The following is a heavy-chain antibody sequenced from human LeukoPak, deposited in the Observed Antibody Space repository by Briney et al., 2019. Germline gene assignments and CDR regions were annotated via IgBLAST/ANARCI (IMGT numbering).Heavy chain of an antibody. CDR3: AKAQVSRGYRNSFDQ. CDR1: GFTFSGYA. Sequence: GGSLRLSCAASGFTFSGYAMSWVRQAPGKGLEWVSAISDSGGGTYYADSVKGRFTISRDNSKNTLYLQMNSLRAEDTAVYYCAKAQVSRGYRNSFDQWGQGTLVTVPS. J-gene: IGHJ4*02. V-gene: IGHV3-23*01. D-gene: IGHD5-24*01. CDR2: ISDSGGGT.